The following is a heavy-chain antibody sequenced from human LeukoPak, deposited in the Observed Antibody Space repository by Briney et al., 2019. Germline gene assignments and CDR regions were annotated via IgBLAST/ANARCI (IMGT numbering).Heavy chain of an antibody. D-gene: IGHD1-26*01. CDR2: ISAAGVGT. CDR3: ATGTGSHDN. J-gene: IGHJ4*02. CDR1: GFTFTSYA. Sequence: GGSLRLSCVASGFTFTSYAMTWVRQAPEKGLEWVSSISAAGVGTYYADSLKGRFTISRDNSKNTLFLQMNSLRAEDTAVYYCATGTGSHDNWGQGTLVTVSS. V-gene: IGHV3-23*01.